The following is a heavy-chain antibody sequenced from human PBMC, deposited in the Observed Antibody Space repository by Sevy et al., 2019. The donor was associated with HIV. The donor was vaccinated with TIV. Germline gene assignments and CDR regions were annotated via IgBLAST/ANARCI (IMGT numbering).Heavy chain of an antibody. CDR1: GDSVSSNSAA. CDR3: ARARGGYNSLSFDY. V-gene: IGHV6-1*01. D-gene: IGHD5-12*01. Sequence: QALSLTCAISGDSVSSNSAAWNWIRQSPSRGLEWLGTTYYRSKWYNDYAVTVKSRITINPDTSKNQFSLQLNSVTPENTAVYYCARARGGYNSLSFDYWGQGTLVTVSS. J-gene: IGHJ4*02. CDR2: TYYRSKWYN.